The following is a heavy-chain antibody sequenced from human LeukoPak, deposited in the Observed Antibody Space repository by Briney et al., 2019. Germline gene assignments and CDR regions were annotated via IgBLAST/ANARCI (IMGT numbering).Heavy chain of an antibody. V-gene: IGHV3-21*01. CDR3: ARVAVVTPRGASYYGMDV. CDR2: ISSSSSYI. Sequence: PGGSLRLSCAASGFTFSSYSMNWVRQAPGKGLEWVSSISSSSSYIYYADSVKGRFTISRDNAKNSLYLQMNSLRAEDTAVYYCARVAVVTPRGASYYGMDVWGQGTTVTVSS. CDR1: GFTFSSYS. J-gene: IGHJ6*02. D-gene: IGHD4-23*01.